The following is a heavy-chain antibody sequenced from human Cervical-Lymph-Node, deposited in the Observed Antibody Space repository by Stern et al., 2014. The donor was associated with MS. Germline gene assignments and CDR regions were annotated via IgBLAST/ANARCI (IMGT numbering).Heavy chain of an antibody. CDR1: GFTFTTYA. D-gene: IGHD2-8*01. J-gene: IGHJ4*02. Sequence: MQLVESGGGVVQPGRSLRLSCAASGFTFTTYAMHWVRQAPGKGLEWVTVISYDGGTKYYADSVKGRFTISRDNSRNTLYLQMDSLRTEDTAVYYCVKDLDPNAVHYLDYWGQGTLVTVSS. CDR3: VKDLDPNAVHYLDY. CDR2: ISYDGGTK. V-gene: IGHV3-30-3*01.